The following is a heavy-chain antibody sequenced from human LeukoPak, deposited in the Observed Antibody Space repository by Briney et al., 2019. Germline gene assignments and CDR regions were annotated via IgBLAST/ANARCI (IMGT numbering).Heavy chain of an antibody. CDR3: AKDLGFPATRSSSWPLDY. CDR1: GFTFSSYS. Sequence: GGSLRLSCAASGFTFSSYSMNWVRQAPGKGLEWVSSISSSSSYIYYADSVKGRFTISRDNAKNSLYLQMNSLRAEDTAVYYCAKDLGFPATRSSSWPLDYWGQGTLVTVSS. CDR2: ISSSSSYI. J-gene: IGHJ4*02. V-gene: IGHV3-21*04. D-gene: IGHD6-13*01.